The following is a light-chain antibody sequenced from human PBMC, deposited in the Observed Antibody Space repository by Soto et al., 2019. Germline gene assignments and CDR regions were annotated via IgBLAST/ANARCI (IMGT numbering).Light chain of an antibody. Sequence: QSVLTQPPSVSGAPGQRVTISCTGSGSNIGAGYDVHWYQHRPGTAPKLLVFGDSHRPSGVPDRFSGSKSGTSASLAITGRQAEDEGDDYCQSYDSTLDARYGFGTGTKVTVL. CDR1: GSNIGAGYD. J-gene: IGLJ1*01. CDR3: QSYDSTLDARYG. CDR2: GDS. V-gene: IGLV1-40*01.